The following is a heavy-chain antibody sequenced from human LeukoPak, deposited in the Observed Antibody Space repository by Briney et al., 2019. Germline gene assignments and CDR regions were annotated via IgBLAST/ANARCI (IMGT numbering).Heavy chain of an antibody. CDR3: GGGGGEKWLGKTFDC. CDR1: GFTFSTYA. J-gene: IGHJ4*02. Sequence: GGSLRLSCAASGFTFSTYAMHWVRQAPGKGLEWVAVISRDGTNKYYPDSVKGRFIISRDNSKNTLYLQMNSLRVEDTALYYWGGGGGEKWLGKTFDCWGQGTLVTVSS. CDR2: ISRDGTNK. V-gene: IGHV3-30*04. D-gene: IGHD6-19*01.